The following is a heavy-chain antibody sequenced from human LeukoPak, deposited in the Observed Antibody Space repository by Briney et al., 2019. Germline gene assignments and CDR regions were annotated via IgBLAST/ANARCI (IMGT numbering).Heavy chain of an antibody. J-gene: IGHJ3*02. CDR2: LYSSGGT. V-gene: IGHV4-4*07. D-gene: IGHD6-13*01. CDR1: GGSISSSY. Sequence: SETLSLTCTVSGGSISSSYWSWIRQHAEKGLEWVGRLYSSGGTDYNHSLKSRVTMSVDTSKNQFSLKLTSVTAADTAVYYCARGVAAASERALDIWGQGTMVTVSS. CDR3: ARGVAAASERALDI.